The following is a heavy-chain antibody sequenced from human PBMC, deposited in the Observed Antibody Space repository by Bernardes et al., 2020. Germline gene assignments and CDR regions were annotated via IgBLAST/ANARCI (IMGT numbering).Heavy chain of an antibody. D-gene: IGHD4-17*01. Sequence: GGSLRLSCAASGFTFDDYAMHWVRQAPGKGLEWVSGISWNSGSIGYADSVKGRFTISRDNAKNSLYLQMNSLRAEDTALYYCAKDMWGTVTVLFDYWGQGTLVTVSS. CDR3: AKDMWGTVTVLFDY. J-gene: IGHJ4*02. CDR1: GFTFDDYA. CDR2: ISWNSGSI. V-gene: IGHV3-9*01.